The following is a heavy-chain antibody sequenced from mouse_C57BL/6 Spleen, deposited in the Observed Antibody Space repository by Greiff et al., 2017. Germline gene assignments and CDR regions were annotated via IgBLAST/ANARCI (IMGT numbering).Heavy chain of an antibody. Sequence: EVQVVESGGGLVQPKGSLKLSCAASGFSFNTYAMNWVRQAPGKGLEWVARIRSKSNNYATYYADSVKDRFTISRDDSESMLYLQMNNLKTEDTAMYYCVRQNYGNYGFAYWGQGTLVTVSA. V-gene: IGHV10-1*01. D-gene: IGHD2-1*01. J-gene: IGHJ3*01. CDR1: GFSFNTYA. CDR2: IRSKSNNYAT. CDR3: VRQNYGNYGFAY.